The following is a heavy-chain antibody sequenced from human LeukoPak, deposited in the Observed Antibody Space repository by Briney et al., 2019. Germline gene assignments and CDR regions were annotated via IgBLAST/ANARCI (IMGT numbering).Heavy chain of an antibody. CDR3: ARVSSSSWYYYYYYMDV. J-gene: IGHJ6*03. D-gene: IGHD6-13*01. V-gene: IGHV4-59*01. CDR1: GGSISSYY. CDR2: VSYSGST. Sequence: SETLSLTCTVSGGSISSYYWSWIRLPPGKGLEFIGYVSYSGSTNYNPSLKSRVTISVDTSKNQFSLKLSSVTAADTAVYYCARVSSSSWYYYYYYMDVWGKGTTVTVSS.